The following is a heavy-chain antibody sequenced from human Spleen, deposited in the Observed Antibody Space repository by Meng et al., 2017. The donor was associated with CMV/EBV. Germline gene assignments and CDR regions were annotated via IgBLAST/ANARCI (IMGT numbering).Heavy chain of an antibody. CDR1: GYNFISYG. CDR3: ARVKEGPYYFDT. V-gene: IGHV1-18*01. Sequence: ASVKVSCKASGYNFISYGLTWVRQAPGQGLEWMGYISFYSDNTYYAQKFQGRVTMTTDTSTRTAYMELRSLRSDDTAVYYCARVKEGPYYFDTWGQGTLVTVSS. CDR2: ISFYSDNT. J-gene: IGHJ4*02.